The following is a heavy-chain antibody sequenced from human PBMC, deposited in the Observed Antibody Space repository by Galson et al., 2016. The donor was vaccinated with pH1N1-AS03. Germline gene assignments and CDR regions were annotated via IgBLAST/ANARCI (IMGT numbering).Heavy chain of an antibody. J-gene: IGHJ2*01. CDR3: ARDPTLEIGWYFDL. D-gene: IGHD3-3*01. CDR2: IQTTGNT. V-gene: IGHV4-4*09. Sequence: ETLSLPCTVSGDSTFDYYWSWIRQPPGKGLEWIGYIQTTGNTKYNPSLKSRVTMSLETSKNQFSLHLMSVTAADTALYYCARDPTLEIGWYFDLWGRGTLVTVSS. CDR1: GDSTFDYY.